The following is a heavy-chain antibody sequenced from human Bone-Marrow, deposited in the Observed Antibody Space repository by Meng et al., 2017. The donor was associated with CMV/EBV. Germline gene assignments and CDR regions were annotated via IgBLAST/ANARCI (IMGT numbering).Heavy chain of an antibody. V-gene: IGHV3-11*01. CDR1: GFTFSDYY. CDR2: ISGSGGTI. Sequence: GESLKISCVASGFTFSDYYMSWIRQAPGKGLEWVSYISGSGGTIYYAVSVKGRFTISRDNAKNSLDLQMNSLRAEDTAMYYCARVVPAAIGGWYFDLWGRGTLVTVSS. J-gene: IGHJ2*01. CDR3: ARVVPAAIGGWYFDL. D-gene: IGHD2-2*02.